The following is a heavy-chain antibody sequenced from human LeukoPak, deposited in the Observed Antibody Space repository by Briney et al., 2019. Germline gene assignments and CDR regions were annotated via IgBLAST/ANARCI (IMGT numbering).Heavy chain of an antibody. V-gene: IGHV1-2*02. D-gene: IGHD4-17*01. Sequence: ASVKVSCKASGYTFTGYYMHWVRQAPGQGLEWMGWINPNSGGTNYAQKLQGRVTMTRDTSISTAYMELSRLRSDDTAVYYCAREGLPTTWRYYYYMDVWGKGTTVTVSS. CDR2: INPNSGGT. J-gene: IGHJ6*03. CDR1: GYTFTGYY. CDR3: AREGLPTTWRYYYYMDV.